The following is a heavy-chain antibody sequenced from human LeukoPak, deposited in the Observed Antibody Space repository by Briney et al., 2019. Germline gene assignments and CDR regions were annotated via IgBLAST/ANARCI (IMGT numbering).Heavy chain of an antibody. CDR3: ARDEYDAFDI. Sequence: SETLSLTCAVYGGSFSGYYWSWIRQPPGKGLEWIGEINHSGSTNYNPSLKSRVTISVDMSKNQFSLKLSSVTAADTAVYYCARDEYDAFDIWGQGTMVTVSS. J-gene: IGHJ3*02. CDR2: INHSGST. V-gene: IGHV4-34*01. CDR1: GGSFSGYY.